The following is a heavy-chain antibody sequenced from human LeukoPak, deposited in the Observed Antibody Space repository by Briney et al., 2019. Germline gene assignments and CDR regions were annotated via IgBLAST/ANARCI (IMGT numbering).Heavy chain of an antibody. D-gene: IGHD5-18*01. V-gene: IGHV4-34*01. J-gene: IGHJ4*02. CDR1: GGSFSGYY. Sequence: SEALSLGCAVYGGSFSGYYWGWIRQPPGKGLEWIGEINHSGSTNYNPSLKSRVTISVDTSKNQFSLKLSSVTAADTAVYYCARVRVDTAMVLDYWGQGTLVTVSS. CDR3: ARVRVDTAMVLDY. CDR2: INHSGST.